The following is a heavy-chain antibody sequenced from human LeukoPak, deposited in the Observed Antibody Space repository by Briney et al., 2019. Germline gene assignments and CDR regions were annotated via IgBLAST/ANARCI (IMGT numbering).Heavy chain of an antibody. CDR2: TYYRSKWYN. J-gene: IGHJ3*02. D-gene: IGHD3-10*01. V-gene: IGHV6-1*01. Sequence: SQTLSLTCVISVGSVSNNSVAGIWMTQSPARGLEWLGSTYYRSKWYNEYVLSVKSRITINPDTSKNQFSLQLNSVTPEDTALYYCARGGLVRGRINSLIGFDIWGQGIMVTVSS. CDR1: VGSVSNNSVA. CDR3: ARGGLVRGRINSLIGFDI.